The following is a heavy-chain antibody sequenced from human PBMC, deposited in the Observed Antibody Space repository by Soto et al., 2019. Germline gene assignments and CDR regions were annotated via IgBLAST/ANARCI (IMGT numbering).Heavy chain of an antibody. Sequence: SETLSLTCXVSGGSISSGGYSWSWIRQPPGKGLEWIGCIYHSGSTYYNPSLKSRVTISVDTSKNQFSLKLSSVTAADTAVYYCASTSTNMIVVPWGQGTLVTVSS. CDR1: GGSISSGGYS. V-gene: IGHV4-30-2*03. CDR3: ASTSTNMIVVP. J-gene: IGHJ5*02. D-gene: IGHD3-22*01. CDR2: IYHSGST.